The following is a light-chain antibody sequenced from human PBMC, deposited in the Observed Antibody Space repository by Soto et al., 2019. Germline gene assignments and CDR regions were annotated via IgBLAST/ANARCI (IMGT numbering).Light chain of an antibody. CDR3: HQYDKAPQT. J-gene: IGKJ2*01. V-gene: IGKV3-11*01. Sequence: EVVLTQSPATLSLSPGESATLSRMASQRVSSCLAWYQQKPGQAPRLLISAASNRATGIPDKFSGSGSGTDYSLTITRLEPEDSAVYYCHQYDKAPQTFGQGTKVDI. CDR2: AAS. CDR1: QRVSSC.